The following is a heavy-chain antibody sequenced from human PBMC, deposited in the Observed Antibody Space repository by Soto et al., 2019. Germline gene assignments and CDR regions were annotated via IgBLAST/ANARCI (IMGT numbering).Heavy chain of an antibody. CDR3: ARARLTGYSGYDCDY. CDR2: IIPIFGTA. V-gene: IGHV1-69*01. Sequence: QVQLVQSGAEVKKPGSSVKVSCKASGGTFSSYAISWVRQAPGQGLEWMGGIIPIFGTANYAQKVQGRVTITADETTSTAYREPRSLRSEETAVYYCARARLTGYSGYDCDYWGQGTLVTVSS. D-gene: IGHD5-12*01. CDR1: GGTFSSYA. J-gene: IGHJ4*02.